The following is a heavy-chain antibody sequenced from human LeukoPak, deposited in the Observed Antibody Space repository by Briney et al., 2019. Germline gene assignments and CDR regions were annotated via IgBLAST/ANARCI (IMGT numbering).Heavy chain of an antibody. J-gene: IGHJ4*02. CDR1: GGSISSYY. V-gene: IGHV4-34*01. CDR3: ARWFGELSHFDY. Sequence: SETLSLTCTVSGGSISSYYWSWIRQPPGKGLEWIGEINHSGSTNYNPSLKSRVTISVDTSKNQFSLKLSSVTAADTAVYYCARWFGELSHFDYWGQGTLVTVSS. D-gene: IGHD3-10*01. CDR2: INHSGST.